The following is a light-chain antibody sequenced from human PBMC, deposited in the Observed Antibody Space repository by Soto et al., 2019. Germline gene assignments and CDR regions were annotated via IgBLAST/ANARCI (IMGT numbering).Light chain of an antibody. CDR1: QSISSW. CDR2: DAS. J-gene: IGKJ1*01. V-gene: IGKV1-5*01. CDR3: QQYNSYSGWT. Sequence: DMQMTLSPSTLSASLGDRVTITCRATQSISSWLAWYQQKPGKAPKLLIYDASSLESGVPSRFSGSGSGTEFTLTISSLKPDDSATYYCQQYNSYSGWTFGQGTKVDIK.